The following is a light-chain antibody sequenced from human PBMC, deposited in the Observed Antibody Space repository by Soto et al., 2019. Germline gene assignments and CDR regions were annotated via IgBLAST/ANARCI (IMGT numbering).Light chain of an antibody. Sequence: QSALTQPASVSGSPGQSITISCTGTSSDVGGYNYVSWYQHHPGKAPKLMIYEVSNRPSGVSNRFSGSKSGNTASLTISGLQAEDEADYYCSSYTSSNTQVFGTGTKVTVL. CDR1: SSDVGGYNY. V-gene: IGLV2-14*01. J-gene: IGLJ1*01. CDR2: EVS. CDR3: SSYTSSNTQV.